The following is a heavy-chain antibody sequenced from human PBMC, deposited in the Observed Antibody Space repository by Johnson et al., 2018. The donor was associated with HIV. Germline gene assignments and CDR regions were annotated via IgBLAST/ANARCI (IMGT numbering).Heavy chain of an antibody. V-gene: IGHV3-23*04. CDR3: ARDFVAFGECTAFDI. J-gene: IGHJ3*02. Sequence: VQLVESGGGFVQPGGSLRLSCAASGFTFSNYAVSWVRQAPGKGLEWVSGTSGSGGSTYYADSVKGRFTISRDNAKNSLYLQMNSLRAEDTALYYCARDFVAFGECTAFDIWGQGTMVTVSS. D-gene: IGHD3-10*01. CDR1: GFTFSNYA. CDR2: TSGSGGST.